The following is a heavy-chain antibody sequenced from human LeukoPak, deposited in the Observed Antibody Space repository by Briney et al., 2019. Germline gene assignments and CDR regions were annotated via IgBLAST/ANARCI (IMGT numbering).Heavy chain of an antibody. CDR1: GFTFSSYA. CDR2: ISGSGGST. CDR3: AKDQDYYSSTSCYTEYFQH. Sequence: GGSLRLPCAASGFTFSSYAMSWVRQAPGKGLEWVSAISGSGGSTYYADSVKGRFTISRDNSKNTLYLQMNSLRAEDTAVYYCAKDQDYYSSTSCYTEYFQHWGQGTLVTVSS. D-gene: IGHD2-2*02. V-gene: IGHV3-23*01. J-gene: IGHJ1*01.